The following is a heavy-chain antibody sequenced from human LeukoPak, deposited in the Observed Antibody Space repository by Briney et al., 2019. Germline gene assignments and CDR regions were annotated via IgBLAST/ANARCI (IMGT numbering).Heavy chain of an antibody. D-gene: IGHD3-3*01. CDR1: GGSISSGDYY. CDR3: AREERGGYDFWSGYSQNWFDP. J-gene: IGHJ5*02. V-gene: IGHV4-30-4*08. CDR2: IYYSGST. Sequence: SQTLSLTCTVSGGSISSGDYYWSWIRQPPGKGLEWIGYIYYSGSTYYNPSLQSRVTISVDTSKNQFSLKLSSVTAADTAVYYCAREERGGYDFWSGYSQNWFDPWGQGTLVTVSS.